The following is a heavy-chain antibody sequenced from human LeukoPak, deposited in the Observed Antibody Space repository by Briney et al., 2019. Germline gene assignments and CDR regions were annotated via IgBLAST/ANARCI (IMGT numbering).Heavy chain of an antibody. D-gene: IGHD4-17*01. V-gene: IGHV3-7*01. CDR2: IKPDGTEQ. Sequence: GGSLRLSCVASGFTFSRYWMTWVRQTPEKGLEWVANIKPDGTEQYYVDSVKGRFTISRDNAKNSLYLQMNSLRAEDTAVYYCARGSSDYGDYGEVDYWGQGTLVTVSS. CDR3: ARGSSDYGDYGEVDY. CDR1: GFTFSRYW. J-gene: IGHJ4*02.